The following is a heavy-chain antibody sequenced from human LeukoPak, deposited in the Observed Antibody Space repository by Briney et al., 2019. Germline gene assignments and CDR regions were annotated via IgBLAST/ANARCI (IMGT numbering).Heavy chain of an antibody. Sequence: SETLSLTCAVSGGSISSSNWWSWVRQPPGKGLEWIGEIYHSGSTNYNPSLKSRVTISVDKSKNQFSLKLSSVTAADTAVYYCAVQYYYGSGSYYGRLDYWGQGTLVTVSS. CDR1: GGSISSSNW. CDR2: IYHSGST. CDR3: AVQYYYGSGSYYGRLDY. V-gene: IGHV4-4*02. J-gene: IGHJ4*02. D-gene: IGHD3-10*01.